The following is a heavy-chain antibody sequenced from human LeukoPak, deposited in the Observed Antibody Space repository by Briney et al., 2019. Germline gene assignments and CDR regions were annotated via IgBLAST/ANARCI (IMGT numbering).Heavy chain of an antibody. J-gene: IGHJ4*02. CDR3: ARGYDFWSGYYSFDY. CDR1: GFTFSSYS. V-gene: IGHV3-21*01. D-gene: IGHD3-3*01. Sequence: GGSLRLSCAASGFTFSSYSMNWVRQAPGNGLEWGSSISSSSSYIYYADSVKGRFTICRDNAKNSLYLQMNSLRAEDTAAYYCARGYDFWSGYYSFDYWGQGTLVTVSS. CDR2: ISSSSSYI.